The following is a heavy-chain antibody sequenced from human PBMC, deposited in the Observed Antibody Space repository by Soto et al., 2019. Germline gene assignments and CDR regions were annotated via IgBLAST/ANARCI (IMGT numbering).Heavy chain of an antibody. J-gene: IGHJ4*02. CDR3: AKDLMNYYDSSGYYSFDY. D-gene: IGHD3-22*01. V-gene: IGHV3-23*01. CDR1: GFTFNNYA. CDR2: ISGSGGST. Sequence: EVQLLESGGGLVQPGGSLRLSCAASGFTFNNYAMSWVRQAPGKGLEWVSVISGSGGSTYYADSVKGRFTISRDNSKXXXXXXXXXXXXXXXXXXYCAKDLMNYYDSSGYYSFDYWGQGTLVTVSS.